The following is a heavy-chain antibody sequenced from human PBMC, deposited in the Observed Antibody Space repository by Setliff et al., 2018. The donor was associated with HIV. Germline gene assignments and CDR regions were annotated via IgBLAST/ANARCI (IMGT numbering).Heavy chain of an antibody. CDR1: GFTFSRYG. J-gene: IGHJ4*02. Sequence: HPGGSLRLSCAASGFTFSRYGMHWVRQAPGKGLEWVAFISYDGSKKYDADFVKGRFTISRDNSKNTLYLQMNSLRVEDTAVYYCARAGRYGAETDYWGQGTLVTVSS. V-gene: IGHV3-30*04. CDR3: ARAGRYGAETDY. D-gene: IGHD5-12*01. CDR2: ISYDGSKK.